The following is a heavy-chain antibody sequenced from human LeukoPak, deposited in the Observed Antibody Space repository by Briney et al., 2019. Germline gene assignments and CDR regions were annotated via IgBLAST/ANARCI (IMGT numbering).Heavy chain of an antibody. V-gene: IGHV3-23*01. CDR3: ARLSAMVRGPEDIYYFEY. Sequence: GGSLRLSCAASGFTFSSYGMSWVRQAPGKGLEWVSAISGSGGSTYYADSVKGRFTISRDIAKKSLYLQMNSLRAEDTAVYYCARLSAMVRGPEDIYYFEYWGQGTLVTVSS. D-gene: IGHD3-10*01. J-gene: IGHJ4*02. CDR1: GFTFSSYG. CDR2: ISGSGGST.